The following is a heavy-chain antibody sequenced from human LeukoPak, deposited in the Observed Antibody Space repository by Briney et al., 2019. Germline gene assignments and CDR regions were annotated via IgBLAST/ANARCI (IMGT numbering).Heavy chain of an antibody. CDR1: GYTFTSYY. CDR2: INPSGGST. CDR3: AREFLGIAARSYAFDI. J-gene: IGHJ3*02. V-gene: IGHV1-46*01. Sequence: ASVKVSCKASGYTFTSYYMHWVRQAPGQGLEWMGIINPSGGSTSYAQKFQGRVTMTRDTSTSTVYMELSSLRSEDTAVYYCAREFLGIAARSYAFDIWGQGTMVTVSS. D-gene: IGHD6-6*01.